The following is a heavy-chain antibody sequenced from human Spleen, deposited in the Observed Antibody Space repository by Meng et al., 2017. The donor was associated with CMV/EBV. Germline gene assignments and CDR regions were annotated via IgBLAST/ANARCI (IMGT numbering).Heavy chain of an antibody. CDR1: GFTFDTFW. V-gene: IGHV3-74*01. CDR3: ARDDRRYCGGDCYSY. J-gene: IGHJ4*02. D-gene: IGHD2-21*01. CDR2: VNNDGTWT. Sequence: GGSLRLSCEASGFTFDTFWMHWIRQAPGKGPEWVARVNNDGTWTRHADSVKGRFTISRDNARNMVYLQMNSLRGEDTAVYYCARDDRRYCGGDCYSYWGQGTLVPSPQ.